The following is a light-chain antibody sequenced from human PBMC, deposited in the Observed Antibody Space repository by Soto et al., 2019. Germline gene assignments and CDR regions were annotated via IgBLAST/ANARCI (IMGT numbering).Light chain of an antibody. Sequence: QAVVTQPPSASGTPGQRVTISCSGGSSNIGGYGVNWYQPLPGTAPTLLIHSNNERPSGVPDRISGSKSGTSASLAISGLQSEDEADYYCAAWDDSLNAVIFGGGTKLTVL. CDR2: SNN. CDR3: AAWDDSLNAVI. CDR1: SSNIGGYG. J-gene: IGLJ2*01. V-gene: IGLV1-44*01.